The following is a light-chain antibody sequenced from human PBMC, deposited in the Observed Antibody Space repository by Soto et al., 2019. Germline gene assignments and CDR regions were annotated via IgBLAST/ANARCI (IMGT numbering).Light chain of an antibody. V-gene: IGKV4-1*01. CDR3: QQYYSLPFT. CDR2: WAS. J-gene: IGKJ3*01. CDR1: QSVLYSSNNKNY. Sequence: DIVMTQSPDSLAVSLGERATIDCKSSQSVLYSSNNKNYLSWYQQKPGQPPKLLIYWASTRESGVPERFSGSGSGTAFTLTISSLQAEDVAVYYCQQYYSLPFTFGPGTKVDIK.